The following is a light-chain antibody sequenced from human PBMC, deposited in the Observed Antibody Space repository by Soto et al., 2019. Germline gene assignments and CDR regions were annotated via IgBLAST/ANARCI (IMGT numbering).Light chain of an antibody. CDR2: GAS. J-gene: IGKJ4*01. Sequence: IVFTQSPGTLSLSPGEGATLSCRASQSVNSLYFAWYQQEPGQAPRLLIYGASSRATGIPDRFSGSGSGTDFTLTISRPEPEDFAVYYCQYYSGSQTFGGGTKVDIK. CDR3: QYYSGSQT. V-gene: IGKV3-20*01. CDR1: QSVNSLY.